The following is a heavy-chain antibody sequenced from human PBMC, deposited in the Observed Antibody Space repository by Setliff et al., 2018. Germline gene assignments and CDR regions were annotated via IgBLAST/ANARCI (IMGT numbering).Heavy chain of an antibody. CDR2: VSGSGMTR. Sequence: PGGSLRLSCTASGFTFRKHALAWVRQAPGKGLQWVSSVSGSGMTRDYTDSVKGRFTVSRDSSQSKIHLQMDSLRAEDTGKYFCARADSDSYYPYYFDFWGQGVLVTVSS. CDR3: ARADSDSYYPYYFDF. J-gene: IGHJ4*02. V-gene: IGHV3-23*01. D-gene: IGHD3-22*01. CDR1: GFTFRKHA.